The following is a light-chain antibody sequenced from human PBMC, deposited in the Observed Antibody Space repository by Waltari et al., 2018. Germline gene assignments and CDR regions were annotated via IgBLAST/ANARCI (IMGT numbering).Light chain of an antibody. V-gene: IGKV3-11*01. Sequence: EIVLTQSPATLSLSPGESATSPCRASQSVNTYLAWYQQKPGQAPRLLIYDASNRATGIPARFVGSGSGTDFTLTISSLEAEDFAVYYCQERSNWPGGSFGGGTKVDIK. CDR2: DAS. CDR3: QERSNWPGGS. CDR1: QSVNTY. J-gene: IGKJ4*01.